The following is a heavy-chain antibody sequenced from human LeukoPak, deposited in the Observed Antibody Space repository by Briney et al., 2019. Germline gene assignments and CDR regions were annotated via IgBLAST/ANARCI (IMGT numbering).Heavy chain of an antibody. J-gene: IGHJ6*04. D-gene: IGHD3-3*01. CDR3: AREIRFLEWPMDV. Sequence: GGSLRLSCAASGFTFSSYAMHWVRQATGKGLEWVAVISYDGSNKYYADSVKGRFTISRDNSKNTLYLQMNSLRAEDTAVYYCAREIRFLEWPMDVWGKGTTVTVSS. CDR2: ISYDGSNK. V-gene: IGHV3-30*04. CDR1: GFTFSSYA.